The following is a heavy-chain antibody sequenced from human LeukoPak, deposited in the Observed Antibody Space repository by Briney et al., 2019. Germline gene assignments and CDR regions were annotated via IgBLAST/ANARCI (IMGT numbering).Heavy chain of an antibody. CDR3: ARDVKLFGTTEGWFDP. V-gene: IGHV4-39*07. Sequence: SETLSLTCTVSGGSISSSSYYWGWIRQPPGKGLEWIGSIYYSGSTYYNPSLKSRVTISVDTSKNQFSLKLSSVTAADTAVYYCARDVKLFGTTEGWFDPWGQGTLVTVSS. J-gene: IGHJ5*02. D-gene: IGHD4-17*01. CDR1: GGSISSSSYY. CDR2: IYYSGST.